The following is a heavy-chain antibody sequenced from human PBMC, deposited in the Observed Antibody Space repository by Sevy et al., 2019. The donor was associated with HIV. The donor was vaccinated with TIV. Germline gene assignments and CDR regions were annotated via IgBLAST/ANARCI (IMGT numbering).Heavy chain of an antibody. CDR1: GLNFSKYS. CDR3: ARDYDFWSGYTALSYYSLSYYYGMDV. CDR2: ISRSGTTT. J-gene: IGHJ6*02. Sequence: GGSLRLSCAASGLNFSKYSFNWVHQAPEKGPEWISHISRSGTTTYYAESVKGRFTVSRDNAKNSLYLQMSSLRDEDTAVYYCARDYDFWSGYTALSYYSLSYYYGMDVWGQGTTVTVSS. V-gene: IGHV3-48*02. D-gene: IGHD3-3*01.